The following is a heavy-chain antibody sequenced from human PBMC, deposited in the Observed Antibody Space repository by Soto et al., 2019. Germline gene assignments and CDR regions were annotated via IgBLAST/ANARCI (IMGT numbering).Heavy chain of an antibody. Sequence: GASVKVSCKASGYTFTSYGISWVRQAPGQGLEWMGWISPYNGNTNYAQKFQGRVTMTRNTSTSTAYMELSSLRSEDTAVYYCASTIAAAGYYYYYMDVWGKGTTVTVSS. D-gene: IGHD6-13*01. CDR3: ASTIAAAGYYYYYMDV. V-gene: IGHV1-18*01. CDR1: GYTFTSYG. CDR2: ISPYNGNT. J-gene: IGHJ6*03.